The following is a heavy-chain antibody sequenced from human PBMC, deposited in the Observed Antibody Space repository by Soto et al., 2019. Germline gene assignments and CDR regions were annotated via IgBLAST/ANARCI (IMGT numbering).Heavy chain of an antibody. Sequence: QVQLQESGPGLVKPSQTLSLTCTVSGGSISSGGYYWSWIRQHPGKGLEWIGYIYYSGSTYYNPSLNSRVTTSGDTSKNQFSMKLSSVTAADTAVYYCARGFIVVVVAATQVEEAFDIWGQGTMVTVSS. CDR1: GGSISSGGYY. CDR3: ARGFIVVVVAATQVEEAFDI. CDR2: IYYSGST. J-gene: IGHJ3*02. V-gene: IGHV4-31*03. D-gene: IGHD2-15*01.